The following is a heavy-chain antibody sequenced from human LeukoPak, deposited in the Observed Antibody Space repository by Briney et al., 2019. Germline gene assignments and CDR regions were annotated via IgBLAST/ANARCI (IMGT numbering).Heavy chain of an antibody. V-gene: IGHV3-53*01. D-gene: IGHD3-10*01. Sequence: GGSLRLACAASGLTVSSNYISWVRQAPGKGLEWVSVIYIGGNTYYADSVKGRFTISRDNSKNTVYLQMNSLRAEDTAIYYCASLPVYGSRGPQDYWGQGTLVTVSS. CDR2: IYIGGNT. J-gene: IGHJ4*02. CDR3: ASLPVYGSRGPQDY. CDR1: GLTVSSNY.